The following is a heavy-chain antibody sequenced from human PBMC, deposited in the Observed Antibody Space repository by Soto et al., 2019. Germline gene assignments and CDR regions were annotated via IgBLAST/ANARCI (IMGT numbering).Heavy chain of an antibody. J-gene: IGHJ4*02. CDR1: GGTFNTYA. CDR3: AREVQVHTPAFVY. CDR2: ISPMFGAA. D-gene: IGHD3-10*01. V-gene: IGHV1-69*19. Sequence: QVQLVQSGAEMQKPGSSVKVSCQSSGGTFNTYAMNWVRQAPGQGPEWMGDISPMFGAANYAPKCQGRVTITADESTGTSYMQLSSLTSEDTALYFCAREVQVHTPAFVYWGQGTLVTVSS.